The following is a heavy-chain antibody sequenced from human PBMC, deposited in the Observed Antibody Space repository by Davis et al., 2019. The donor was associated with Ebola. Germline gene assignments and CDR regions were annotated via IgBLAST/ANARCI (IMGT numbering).Heavy chain of an antibody. V-gene: IGHV3-21*01. Sequence: GESLKISCAASGFTFSSYSMNWARQAPGKGLEWVSSISSSSSYIYYADSVKGRFTISRDNAKNSLYLQMNSLRAEDTAVYYCARDWALWFRELLHYYYYGMDVWGQGTTVTVSS. CDR3: ARDWALWFRELLHYYYYGMDV. J-gene: IGHJ6*02. CDR1: GFTFSSYS. D-gene: IGHD3-10*01. CDR2: ISSSSSYI.